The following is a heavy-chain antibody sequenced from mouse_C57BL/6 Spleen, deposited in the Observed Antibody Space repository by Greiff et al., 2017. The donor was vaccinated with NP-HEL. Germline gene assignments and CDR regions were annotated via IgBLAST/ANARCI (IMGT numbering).Heavy chain of an antibody. Sequence: EVQGVESGGGLVKPGGSLKLSCAASGFTFSDYGMHWVRQAPEKGLEWVAYISSGSSTVYYADTVKGRFTISRDNAKKTLFLQMTSLRAEDTAMYYCARRHYGSSYWYFDVWGTGTTGTVSS. CDR2: ISSGSSTV. J-gene: IGHJ1*03. CDR3: ARRHYGSSYWYFDV. CDR1: GFTFSDYG. V-gene: IGHV5-17*01. D-gene: IGHD1-1*01.